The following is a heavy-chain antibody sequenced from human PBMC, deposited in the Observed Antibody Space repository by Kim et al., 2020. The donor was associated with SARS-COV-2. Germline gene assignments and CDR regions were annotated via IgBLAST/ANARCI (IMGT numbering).Heavy chain of an antibody. CDR3: ARPYYGSGEYYFDY. J-gene: IGHJ4*02. CDR2: IYYSGST. D-gene: IGHD3-10*01. V-gene: IGHV4-39*01. CDR1: GGSISSSSYY. Sequence: SETLSLTCTVSGGSISSSSYYWGWIRQPPGKGLEWIGSIYYSGSTDYNPSLKSRVTISVDTSKNQFSLKLSSVTAADTAVYYCARPYYGSGEYYFDYWGQGTLVTVSS.